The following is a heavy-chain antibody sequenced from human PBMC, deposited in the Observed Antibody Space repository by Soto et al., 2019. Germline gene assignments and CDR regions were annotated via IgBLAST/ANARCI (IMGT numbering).Heavy chain of an antibody. CDR1: GDSICTYN. CDR2: IYSNGGT. D-gene: IGHD1-26*01. V-gene: IGHV4-59*08. CDR3: VRQGIGALHGLVDV. J-gene: IGHJ6*02. Sequence: QVQLQASGPGLVKPSDTLSLTCTVSGDSICTYNCGWIRQPPGKRLEWIGYIYSNGGTSYNPALKSQVTISADTSTKQFSLRLSSVTAADTAVYYCVRQGIGALHGLVDVWGQGTTVTVSS.